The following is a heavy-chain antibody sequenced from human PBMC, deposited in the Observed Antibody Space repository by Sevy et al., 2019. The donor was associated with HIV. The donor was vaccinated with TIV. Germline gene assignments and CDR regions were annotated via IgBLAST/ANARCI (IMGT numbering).Heavy chain of an antibody. CDR1: GYTFTSYD. V-gene: IGHV1-8*01. CDR3: ARGPEKPDIYYYMGI. Sequence: ASVKVTCKASGYTFTSYDINWVRQATGQGLEWMGGRNPNTGNTDYAQKFQGRVTMNRNTSISTAYMELSSLIYEDTAVYYCARGPEKPDIYYYMGIWGKGTTVTVSS. J-gene: IGHJ6*03. CDR2: RNPNTGNT.